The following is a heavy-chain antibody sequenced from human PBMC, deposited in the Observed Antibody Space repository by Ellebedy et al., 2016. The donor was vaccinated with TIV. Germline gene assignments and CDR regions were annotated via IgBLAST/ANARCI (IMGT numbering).Heavy chain of an antibody. J-gene: IGHJ6*02. Sequence: AASVKVSCKASGYTFTSYGISWVRQAPGQGLEWMGWISAYNGNTNYAQKFQGRVTITADKSTSTAYMEVSSLRSEDTAVYYCASRGVPLGYCSGYSCLETYYYYGMDVWGQGTTVTVSS. V-gene: IGHV1-18*01. CDR1: GYTFTSYG. CDR3: ASRGVPLGYCSGYSCLETYYYYGMDV. CDR2: ISAYNGNT. D-gene: IGHD2-15*01.